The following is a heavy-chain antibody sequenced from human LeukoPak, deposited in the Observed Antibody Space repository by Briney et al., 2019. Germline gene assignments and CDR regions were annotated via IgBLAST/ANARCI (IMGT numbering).Heavy chain of an antibody. V-gene: IGHV3-30*01. CDR2: ISYDGSNK. D-gene: IGHD6-13*01. CDR1: GFTFSSYS. CDR3: AREIAAAGTDLNWFDP. J-gene: IGHJ5*02. Sequence: GGSLRLSCAASGFTFSSYSIDWVRQAPGKGLEWVAVISYDGSNKYYADSVKGRFTISRDNSKNTLYLQMNSLRAEDTAVYYCAREIAAAGTDLNWFDPWGQGTLVTVSS.